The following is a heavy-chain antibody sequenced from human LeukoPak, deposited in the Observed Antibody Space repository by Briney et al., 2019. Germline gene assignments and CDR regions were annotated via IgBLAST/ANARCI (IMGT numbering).Heavy chain of an antibody. Sequence: ASVKVSCKVSGYTLTELSMHWVRQAPGKGLEWMGGFDPEDGETIYAQKFQGRVTMTEDTSTDTAYTELSSLRSEDTAVYYCATVINWNYNYYYYGMDVWGQGTTVTVSS. CDR1: GYTLTELS. V-gene: IGHV1-24*01. J-gene: IGHJ6*02. CDR2: FDPEDGET. D-gene: IGHD1-7*01. CDR3: ATVINWNYNYYYYGMDV.